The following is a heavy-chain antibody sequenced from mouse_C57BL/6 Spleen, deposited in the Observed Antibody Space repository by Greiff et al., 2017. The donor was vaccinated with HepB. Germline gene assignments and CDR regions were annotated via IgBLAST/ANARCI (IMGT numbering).Heavy chain of an antibody. CDR2: IYPRSGNT. Sequence: LVESGAELARPGATVKLSCKASGYTFTSYGISWVKQRTGQGLEWIGEIYPRSGNTYYYENFKGKATLTADKSSSTAYMELRSLTSEDSAVYFCERAMDYWGQGTSVTVSS. CDR3: ERAMDY. CDR1: GYTFTSYG. J-gene: IGHJ4*01. V-gene: IGHV1-81*01.